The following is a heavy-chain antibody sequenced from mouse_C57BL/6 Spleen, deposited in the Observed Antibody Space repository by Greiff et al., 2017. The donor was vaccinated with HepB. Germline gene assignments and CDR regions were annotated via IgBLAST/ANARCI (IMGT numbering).Heavy chain of an antibody. J-gene: IGHJ2*01. Sequence: QVQLQQSGPELVKPGASVKISCKASGYSFTSYYIHWVKQRPGQGLEWIGWIYPGSGNTKYNEKFKGKATLTADTSSSTTYMQLNRLTSEDSAVYCCARRNDGYTDYWGQGTTLTVSS. CDR1: GYSFTSYY. CDR2: IYPGSGNT. D-gene: IGHD2-3*01. V-gene: IGHV1-66*01. CDR3: ARRNDGYTDY.